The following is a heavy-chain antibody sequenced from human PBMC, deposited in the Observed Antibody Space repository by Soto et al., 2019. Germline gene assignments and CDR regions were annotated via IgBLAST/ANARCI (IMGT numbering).Heavy chain of an antibody. CDR3: TRPAGTGTTYSDY. V-gene: IGHV3-73*01. J-gene: IGHJ4*02. D-gene: IGHD1-7*01. Sequence: GGSLRLSCAASGFTISGSAMHRVRQASGKGLEWVGRIRSKANSYATAYAASVKGRFTISRDDSKNTAYLQMNSLKTEDTAVYYCTRPAGTGTTYSDYWGQGTLVTVSS. CDR1: GFTISGSA. CDR2: IRSKANSYAT.